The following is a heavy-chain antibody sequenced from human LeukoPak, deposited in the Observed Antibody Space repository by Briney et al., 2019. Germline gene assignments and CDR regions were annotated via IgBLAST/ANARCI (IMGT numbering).Heavy chain of an antibody. CDR1: GYSISSGYY. V-gene: IGHV4-38-2*01. J-gene: IGHJ3*02. D-gene: IGHD3-22*01. CDR3: ARAPTYYYDSSGYYHRDDAFDI. CDR2: IYHSGST. Sequence: PSETLSLTCAVSGYSISSGYYWGWIRQPPGKGLEWIGSIYHSGSTYYNPSLKSRVTISVDTSKNQFSLKLSSVTAADTAVYYCARAPTYYYDSSGYYHRDDAFDIWGQGTMVTVSS.